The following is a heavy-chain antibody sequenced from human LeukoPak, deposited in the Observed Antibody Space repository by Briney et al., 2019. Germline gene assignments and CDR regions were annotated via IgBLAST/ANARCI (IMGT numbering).Heavy chain of an antibody. Sequence: PGGSLRLSCAASGFTFSSYEMNWVRQAPGKGLEWVSYISSSCSTIYYADSVKGRFNISRDNAKNSLYLQMNSLRAEDTAVYYCARDLIRSGYWGQGTLVTVSS. J-gene: IGHJ4*02. D-gene: IGHD3-10*01. V-gene: IGHV3-48*03. CDR3: ARDLIRSGY. CDR1: GFTFSSYE. CDR2: ISSSCSTI.